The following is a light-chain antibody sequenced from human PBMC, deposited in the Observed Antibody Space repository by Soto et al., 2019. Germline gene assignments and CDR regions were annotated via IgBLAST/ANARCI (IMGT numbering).Light chain of an antibody. Sequence: DIQMTQSPSSLSASVGDRVTITCRASQGISNYLAWYQQKPGKVPKLLIYAASTLQSGVPSRFSGSGSGTDFTLTISSLQTEDVSSYYCQKYNSAPITCGQGTRLETK. CDR3: QKYNSAPIT. V-gene: IGKV1-27*01. CDR2: AAS. CDR1: QGISNY. J-gene: IGKJ5*01.